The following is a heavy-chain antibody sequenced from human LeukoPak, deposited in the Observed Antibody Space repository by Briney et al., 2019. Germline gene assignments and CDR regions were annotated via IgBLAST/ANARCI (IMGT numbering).Heavy chain of an antibody. Sequence: SETLSLTCTVSGYSISSGYYWGWIRQPPGKGLEWIGSIYHSGSTYYNPSLKSRVTISVDTSKNQFSLKLSSVTAADTAVYYCARGPAMVRGIDIWGQGTMVTVSS. V-gene: IGHV4-38-2*02. CDR1: GYSISSGYY. CDR2: IYHSGST. CDR3: ARGPAMVRGIDI. J-gene: IGHJ3*02. D-gene: IGHD3-10*01.